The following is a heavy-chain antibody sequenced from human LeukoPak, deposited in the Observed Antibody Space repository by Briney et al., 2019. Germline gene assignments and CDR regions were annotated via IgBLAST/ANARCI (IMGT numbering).Heavy chain of an antibody. V-gene: IGHV3-11*01. Sequence: RGSLRLSCAASGFTFSDYYMSWIRQAPGKGLEWVSYISSSGSTIYYADSVKGRFTISRDNAKNSPYLQMNSLRAEDTAVYYCARNVRQWLGLDYWGQGTLVTVSS. CDR1: GFTFSDYY. CDR2: ISSSGSTI. CDR3: ARNVRQWLGLDY. D-gene: IGHD6-19*01. J-gene: IGHJ4*02.